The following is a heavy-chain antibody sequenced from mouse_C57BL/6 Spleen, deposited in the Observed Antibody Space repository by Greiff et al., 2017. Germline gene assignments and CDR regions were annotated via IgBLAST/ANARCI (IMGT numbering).Heavy chain of an antibody. D-gene: IGHD1-1*01. CDR1: GYSFTGYF. Sequence: EVQRVESGPELVKPGDSVKISCKASGYSFTGYFMNWVMQSHGKSLEWIGRINPYNGDTFYNQKFKGKATLTVDKSSSTAHMELQSLTSEDSAVYYCARCPITTVVANFDYWGQGTTLTVSS. CDR3: ARCPITTVVANFDY. V-gene: IGHV1-20*01. CDR2: INPYNGDT. J-gene: IGHJ2*01.